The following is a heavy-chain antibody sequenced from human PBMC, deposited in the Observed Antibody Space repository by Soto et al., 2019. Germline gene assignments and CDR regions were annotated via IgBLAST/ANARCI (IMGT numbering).Heavy chain of an antibody. V-gene: IGHV3-23*01. J-gene: IGHJ4*02. CDR3: ASNTRYDPPDY. Sequence: EVQLLESGGGLVQPGGSLRLSCAASGFTFSSYAMSWVRQAPGKGLAWVSGISVSGGSTNYADSVKGRFTISRDNSKNTLYLQMNSLRAEDTAVYYCASNTRYDPPDYWGQGTLVTVSS. D-gene: IGHD3-16*01. CDR1: GFTFSSYA. CDR2: ISVSGGST.